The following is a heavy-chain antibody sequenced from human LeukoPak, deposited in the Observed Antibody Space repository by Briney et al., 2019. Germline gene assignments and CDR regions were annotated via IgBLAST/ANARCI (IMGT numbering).Heavy chain of an antibody. D-gene: IGHD1-7*01. CDR1: GGSISSYY. CDR3: ARGGLYNWNYSDYYYYYMDV. CDR2: IYYSGST. J-gene: IGHJ6*03. Sequence: SETLSLTCTVSGGSISSYYWSWIRQPPGKGLEWIGYIYYSGSTNYNPSLKSRVTISVDTSKNQFSLKLSSVTAADTAEYYCARGGLYNWNYSDYYYYYMDVWGKGTTVTVSS. V-gene: IGHV4-59*01.